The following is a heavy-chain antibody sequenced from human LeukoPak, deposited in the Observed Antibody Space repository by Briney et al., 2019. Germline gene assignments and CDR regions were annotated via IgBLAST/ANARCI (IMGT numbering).Heavy chain of an antibody. CDR3: ARLSGFYDSTAGYIDY. V-gene: IGHV5-51*03. CDR1: GYSFPSYW. Sequence: GESLKISCEGSGYSFPSYWIGWVRQMPGKGLEWMGIIYPRDSDTKYSPSFQGQVTISADRSISTAYLQWNSLQASDTAMYFCARLSGFYDSTAGYIDYWGQGILVTVSS. CDR2: IYPRDSDT. J-gene: IGHJ4*02. D-gene: IGHD3-22*01.